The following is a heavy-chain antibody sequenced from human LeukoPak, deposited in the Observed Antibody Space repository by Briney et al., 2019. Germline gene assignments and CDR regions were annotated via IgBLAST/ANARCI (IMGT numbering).Heavy chain of an antibody. V-gene: IGHV4-30-2*01. CDR2: FSHSGST. CDR1: GGSINSGGYY. CDR3: ARILTGYSAGYYYYMDV. D-gene: IGHD3-9*01. Sequence: SQTLSLTCTVSGGSINSGGYYWTWIRQPPGEGLEWIAYFSHSGSTFYNPSLKSRVTISVDTSKNQFSLKLSSVTAADTAVYYCARILTGYSAGYYYYMDVWGKGTTVTVSS. J-gene: IGHJ6*03.